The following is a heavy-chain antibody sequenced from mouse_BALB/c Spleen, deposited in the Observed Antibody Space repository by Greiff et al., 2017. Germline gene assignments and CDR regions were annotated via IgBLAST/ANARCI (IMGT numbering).Heavy chain of an antibody. CDR1: GYSFTGYY. V-gene: IGHV1-31*01. CDR3: GRGYDVCDY. Sequence: EVKVEESGPELVKPGASVKISCKASGYSFTGYYMHWVKQSHVKSLEWIGRINPYNGATSYNQNFKDKASLTVDKSSSTAYMELHSLTSEDSAVYYCGRGYDVCDYWGQGTTLTVSS. CDR2: INPYNGAT. D-gene: IGHD2-14*01. J-gene: IGHJ2*01.